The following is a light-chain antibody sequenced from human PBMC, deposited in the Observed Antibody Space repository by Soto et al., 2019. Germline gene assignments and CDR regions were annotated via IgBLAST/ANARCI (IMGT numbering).Light chain of an antibody. Sequence: GDRVTIPCRASQTIYTWLAWYQQKPGRAPKLLIYDASTLESWVPSRFSGSGSGTEFTLTISSLQPDDFATYYCQQYSAKWAFGQGTKVDI. J-gene: IGKJ1*01. CDR3: QQYSAKWA. V-gene: IGKV1-5*01. CDR1: QTIYTW. CDR2: DAS.